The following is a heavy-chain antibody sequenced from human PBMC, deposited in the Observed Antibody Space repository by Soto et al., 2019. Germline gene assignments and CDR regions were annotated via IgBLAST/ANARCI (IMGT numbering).Heavy chain of an antibody. CDR2: ISAYNGNT. Sequence: ASVQVSCKASGYTFTSYGISWVRQAPGQGLEWMGWISAYNGNTNYAQKLQGRVTMTTDTSTSTAYMELRSLRSDDTAVYYCGSGVGYYYDSSGPFDYWGQGTLVTVSS. J-gene: IGHJ4*02. CDR1: GYTFTSYG. D-gene: IGHD3-22*01. V-gene: IGHV1-18*01. CDR3: GSGVGYYYDSSGPFDY.